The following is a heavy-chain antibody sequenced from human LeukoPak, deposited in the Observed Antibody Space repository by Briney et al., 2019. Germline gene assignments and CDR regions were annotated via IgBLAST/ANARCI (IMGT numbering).Heavy chain of an antibody. V-gene: IGHV1-69*05. Sequence: KISCKASGGTFSSYAISWVRQAPGQGLEWMGGIIPIFGTANYAQKFQGRVTITTDESTSTAYMELSSLRSEDTAVYYCARVRLRLGELSPNYYYYMDVWGKGTTVTVSS. CDR1: GGTFSSYA. D-gene: IGHD3-16*02. CDR2: IIPIFGTA. J-gene: IGHJ6*03. CDR3: ARVRLRLGELSPNYYYYMDV.